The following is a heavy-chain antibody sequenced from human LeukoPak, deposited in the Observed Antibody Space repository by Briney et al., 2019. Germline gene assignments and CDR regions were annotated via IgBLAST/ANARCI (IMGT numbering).Heavy chain of an antibody. J-gene: IGHJ3*02. CDR3: ARSGVTLDAFDI. D-gene: IGHD2-21*02. CDR2: IYYSGST. CDR1: GGSISSYY. V-gene: IGHV4-59*01. Sequence: PSETLSLTCTVSGGSISSYYWSWIRQPPGKGLEWIGYIYYSGSTNYNPSLKSRVTISVDTSKNQFSLKLSSVTAADTAVYYCARSGVTLDAFDIWGQGTMVTVSS.